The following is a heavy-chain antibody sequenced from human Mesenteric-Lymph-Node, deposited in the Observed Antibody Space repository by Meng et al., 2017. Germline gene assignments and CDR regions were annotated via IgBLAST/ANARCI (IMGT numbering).Heavy chain of an antibody. V-gene: IGHV1-2*02. CDR3: ARGRGLRLGELSLVCDY. CDR1: GYTFTGYY. Sequence: ASVKVSCKASGYTFTGYYMHWVRQAPGQGLEWMGWINPNSGGTNYAQKFQGRVTMTRDTSISTAYMELSRLRSDDTAVYYCARGRGLRLGELSLVCDYWGQGTLVTVSS. CDR2: INPNSGGT. D-gene: IGHD3-16*02. J-gene: IGHJ4*02.